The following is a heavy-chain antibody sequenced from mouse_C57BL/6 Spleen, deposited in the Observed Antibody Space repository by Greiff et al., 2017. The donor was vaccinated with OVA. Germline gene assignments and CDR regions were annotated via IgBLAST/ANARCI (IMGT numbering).Heavy chain of an antibody. Sequence: QVLLQQPGTELVKPGASVTLSCKASGYTFTSYWMHWVKQRPGQGLEWIGNINPSNGGLNSNEKFTSQATLTVDKSSSTAYMQLSSLTSEDSAVYYCARSGYDDDDGYAMGDRGQGTSVTASS. D-gene: IGHD2-4*01. V-gene: IGHV1-53*01. J-gene: IGHJ4*01. CDR1: GYTFTSYW. CDR2: INPSNGGL. CDR3: ARSGYDDDDGYAMGD.